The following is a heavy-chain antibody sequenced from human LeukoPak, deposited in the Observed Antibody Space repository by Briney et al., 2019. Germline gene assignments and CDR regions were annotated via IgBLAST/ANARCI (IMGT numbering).Heavy chain of an antibody. J-gene: IGHJ6*03. V-gene: IGHV3-48*03. Sequence: GGSLRLSCAASGFTFSSYEMNWVRQAPGKGLEWVSYISSSGSTIYYADSVKGRFTISRDNAKNSLYLQMNSLRAEDTAVYYCARPRYIWNDAVGYYYYYYMDVWGKGTTVTVSS. CDR1: GFTFSSYE. CDR3: ARPRYIWNDAVGYYYYYYMDV. D-gene: IGHD1-1*01. CDR2: ISSSGSTI.